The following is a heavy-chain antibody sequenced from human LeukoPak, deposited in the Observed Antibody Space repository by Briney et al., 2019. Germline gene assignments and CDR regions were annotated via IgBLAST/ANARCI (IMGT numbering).Heavy chain of an antibody. V-gene: IGHV1-8*01. D-gene: IGHD2-15*01. CDR1: GYTFTSYD. J-gene: IGHJ4*02. CDR3: ARGRGGRRFLLLPYYFDY. Sequence: ASVKVSCKASGYTFTSYDINWVRQATGQGLEWMGWMNPNSGNTGYAQKFQGRVTMTRNTSISTAYMELSSLRSEDTAVYYCARGRGGRRFLLLPYYFDYWGQGTLVTVSS. CDR2: MNPNSGNT.